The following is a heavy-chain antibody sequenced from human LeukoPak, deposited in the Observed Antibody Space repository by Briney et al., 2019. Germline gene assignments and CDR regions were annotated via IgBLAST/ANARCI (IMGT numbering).Heavy chain of an antibody. J-gene: IGHJ4*02. CDR2: IYYSGST. CDR3: ARQGIAAAGSIDY. CDR1: GGSISSSRYY. D-gene: IGHD6-13*01. V-gene: IGHV4-39*01. Sequence: SETLSLTCTVSGGSISSSRYYWGWIRQPPGKGLEWIGSIYYSGSTYYNPSLKSRVTISVDTSKNQFSLKLSSVTAADTAVYYCARQGIAAAGSIDYWGQGTLVTVSS.